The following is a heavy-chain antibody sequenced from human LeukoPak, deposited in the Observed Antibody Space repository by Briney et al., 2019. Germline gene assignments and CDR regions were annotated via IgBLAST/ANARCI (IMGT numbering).Heavy chain of an antibody. V-gene: IGHV3-9*01. CDR2: ITWNSGSI. CDR1: GLTFDDYA. Sequence: GGSLRLSCEASGLTFDDYAMHWVRQVPGKGLEWVSGITWNSGSIDYADSVKGRFTISRDNAKNSLYLQMNSLRAEDTALYYCAKDMYSSSWNFCDYWGRGTLVTVSS. CDR3: AKDMYSSSWNFCDY. J-gene: IGHJ4*02. D-gene: IGHD6-13*01.